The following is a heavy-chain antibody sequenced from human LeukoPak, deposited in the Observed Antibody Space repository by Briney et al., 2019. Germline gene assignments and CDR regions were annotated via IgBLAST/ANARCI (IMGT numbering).Heavy chain of an antibody. J-gene: IGHJ2*01. D-gene: IGHD6-19*01. CDR1: GYTFTSYG. V-gene: IGHV1-18*01. CDR2: ISAYNGNT. Sequence: RASVKVSCKASGYTFTSYGISWVRQAPGQGLEWMGWISAYNGNTNYAQRLQGRVTMTTDTSTSTAYMELRSLRSDDTAVYYCARAVAGHWYFDLWGRGTLVTVSS. CDR3: ARAVAGHWYFDL.